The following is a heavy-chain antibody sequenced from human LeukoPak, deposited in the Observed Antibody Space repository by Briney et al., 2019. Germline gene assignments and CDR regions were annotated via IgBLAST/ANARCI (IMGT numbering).Heavy chain of an antibody. Sequence: GGSLRLSCAASGFTFSSYDMSWVRPAPGKGLEWFSGINKSGGGTYYADSVKGRFTMSRDNSKNTLFLQMNSLRAEDTAVYYCAKVTWSSSGSDYWGQGTLVTVSS. CDR2: INKSGGGT. D-gene: IGHD6-19*01. V-gene: IGHV3-23*01. CDR3: AKVTWSSSGSDY. CDR1: GFTFSSYD. J-gene: IGHJ4*02.